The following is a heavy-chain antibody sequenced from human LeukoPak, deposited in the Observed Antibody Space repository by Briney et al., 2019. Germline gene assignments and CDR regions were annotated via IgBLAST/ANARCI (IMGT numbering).Heavy chain of an antibody. CDR3: ARIINSGSYWLFDS. J-gene: IGHJ4*02. D-gene: IGHD3-22*01. CDR2: LNQDGSAK. V-gene: IGHV3-7*04. Sequence: GGSLRLSCAASGFTFSSYWMSWVRQAPGKGLEYVANLNQDGSAKYYLDSVQGRFTISRDNAKNSLYLQMNSLRAEDTAVYYCARIINSGSYWLFDSWGQGTLVTVSS. CDR1: GFTFSSYW.